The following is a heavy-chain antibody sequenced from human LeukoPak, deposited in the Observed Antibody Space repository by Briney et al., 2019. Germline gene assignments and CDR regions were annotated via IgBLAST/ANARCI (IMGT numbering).Heavy chain of an antibody. V-gene: IGHV1-2*02. Sequence: ASVKVSCKASGYTFTGYYMHWVRQAPGQGLEWMGWINPNSGGTNYAQKFQGRVTMTRDTSISTAYMELSRLRSDDTAVYYCARVLDYGDYGGWFDPWGQGTLVTVSS. CDR2: INPNSGGT. J-gene: IGHJ5*02. D-gene: IGHD4-17*01. CDR1: GYTFTGYY. CDR3: ARVLDYGDYGGWFDP.